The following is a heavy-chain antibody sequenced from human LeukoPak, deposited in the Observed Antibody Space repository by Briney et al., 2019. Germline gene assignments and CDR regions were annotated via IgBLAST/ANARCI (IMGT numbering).Heavy chain of an antibody. CDR2: ISGSGGST. V-gene: IGHV3-23*01. J-gene: IGHJ4*02. Sequence: GGSLRLSRAASGFTFTSYAMSWVRQAPGKGLEWVSSISGSGGSTYYADSVKGRFTISRDNSKNTLYLQMNSLRAEETAVYYCAKVLEQWLSKGGGFDYWGQGTLVTVSS. D-gene: IGHD6-19*01. CDR1: GFTFTSYA. CDR3: AKVLEQWLSKGGGFDY.